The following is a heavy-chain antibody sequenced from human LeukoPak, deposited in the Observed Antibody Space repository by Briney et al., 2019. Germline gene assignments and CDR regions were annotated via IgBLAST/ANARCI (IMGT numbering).Heavy chain of an antibody. Sequence: SETLSLTCTVSGGSISSYYWSWIRQPPGKGLEWIGFIYYSGTTNYNPSLKSRVTMSVDTSKNQFSLELSSVTAADTAVYYCARGFAGYYFDYWGQGTLVTVSS. D-gene: IGHD1-1*01. CDR2: IYYSGTT. J-gene: IGHJ4*02. CDR3: ARGFAGYYFDY. V-gene: IGHV4-59*12. CDR1: GGSISSYY.